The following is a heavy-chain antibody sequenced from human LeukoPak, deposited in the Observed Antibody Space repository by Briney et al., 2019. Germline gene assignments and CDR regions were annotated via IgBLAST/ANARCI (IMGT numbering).Heavy chain of an antibody. CDR3: ARNEYDSSGYHMVGSYYYYYMDV. V-gene: IGHV1-18*01. CDR2: ISAYNGNT. J-gene: IGHJ6*03. Sequence: ASVKVSCKASGYTFTSYGISWVRQAPGQGLEWMGWISAYNGNTNYAQKFQGRVTITADESTGTAYMELSSLRSEDTAVYYCARNEYDSSGYHMVGSYYYYYMDVWGKGTTVTISS. CDR1: GYTFTSYG. D-gene: IGHD3-22*01.